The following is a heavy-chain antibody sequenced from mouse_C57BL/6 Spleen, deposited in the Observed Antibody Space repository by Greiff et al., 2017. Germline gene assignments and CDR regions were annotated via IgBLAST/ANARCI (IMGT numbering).Heavy chain of an antibody. CDR2: ITSDGGST. CDR1: EYAFPSHD. CDR3: ASYGNPAY. Sequence: EVQVVESGGGLVQPGESLKLSCASSEYAFPSHDMSWVRKTPEKRLELVAAITSDGGSTYYPATMERRFIISRDNTKKTLYLQMSSLRSEDTAVYYCASYGNPAYWGQGTLVTVSA. J-gene: IGHJ3*01. V-gene: IGHV5-2*01. D-gene: IGHD2-1*01.